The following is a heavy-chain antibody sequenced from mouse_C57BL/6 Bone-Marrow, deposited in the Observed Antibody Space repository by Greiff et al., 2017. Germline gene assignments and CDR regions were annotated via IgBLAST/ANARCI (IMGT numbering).Heavy chain of an antibody. J-gene: IGHJ4*01. V-gene: IGHV5-6*03. CDR3: ARQGAMDY. CDR1: GFTFSDYY. CDR2: ISSGGSYT. Sequence: DVMLVESGGGLVQPGGSLKLSCAASGFTFSDYYMYLVRQTPEKRLEWVATISSGGSYTYYPDSVKGRFTISRDNAKNTLYLQMSSLKSEDTAMXYCARQGAMDYWGQGTSVTVSS.